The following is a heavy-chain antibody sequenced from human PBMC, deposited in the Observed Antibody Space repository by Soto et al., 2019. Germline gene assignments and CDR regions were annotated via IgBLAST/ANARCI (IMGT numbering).Heavy chain of an antibody. J-gene: IGHJ4*02. V-gene: IGHV3-23*01. CDR3: ATPYSSSWFSPFDY. CDR1: GFTFGSYA. D-gene: IGHD6-13*01. Sequence: EVQLLESGVGLVQPGGSLRLSCAASGFTFGSYAMSWVRQAPGKGLEWVSSIGAGYGTYYADSVKGRFTISRDNSKNTLYLQMNSLRAEDTAIYYCATPYSSSWFSPFDYWGQGSLVTVSS. CDR2: IGAGYGT.